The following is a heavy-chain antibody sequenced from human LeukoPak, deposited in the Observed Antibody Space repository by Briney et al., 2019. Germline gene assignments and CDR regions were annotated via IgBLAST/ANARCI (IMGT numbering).Heavy chain of an antibody. CDR3: AKDLSGISSTGRTFDY. CDR1: GFTFTTYA. J-gene: IGHJ4*02. Sequence: GASLRLSCAASGFTFTTYAMSWVRQAPGHGVDWSSRIYRSGVSTYYAVSVKGRFTISRDNSKNTLYLQMNSLRAEDTAVYYCAKDLSGISSTGRTFDYWGQGTLVTVSS. CDR2: IYRSGVST. D-gene: IGHD1-1*01. V-gene: IGHV3-23*01.